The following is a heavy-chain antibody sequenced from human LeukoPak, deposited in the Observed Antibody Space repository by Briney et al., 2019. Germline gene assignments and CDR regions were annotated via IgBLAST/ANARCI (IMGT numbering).Heavy chain of an antibody. J-gene: IGHJ4*02. V-gene: IGHV3-48*01. D-gene: IGHD3-16*01. Sequence: PGGSLRLSCTPSGFTFSSYAMNWFRQAPGKGLEWVSYISRNTDSIHYADSVKGRFTISRDDAKNSLYLQMNSLRAEDTAVYFCVIDDAFRGAHGDSWGQGTLVSVSS. CDR2: ISRNTDSI. CDR3: VIDDAFRGAHGDS. CDR1: GFTFSSYA.